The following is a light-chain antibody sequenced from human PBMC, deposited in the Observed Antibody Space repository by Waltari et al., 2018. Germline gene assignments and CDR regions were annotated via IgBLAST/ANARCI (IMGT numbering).Light chain of an antibody. CDR3: MQNIQLPT. J-gene: IGKJ1*01. CDR2: EVS. Sequence: IVMTQAPLSLSVTPGQQASMSCKSSQSLLHSDGRARLYWYLQKPGQSPQLLISEVSNRFSGVTERFSGSGSGTDFTLKISRVEAEDVGVYFCMQNIQLPTFGQGTKVEIE. CDR1: QSLLHSDGRAR. V-gene: IGKV2D-29*02.